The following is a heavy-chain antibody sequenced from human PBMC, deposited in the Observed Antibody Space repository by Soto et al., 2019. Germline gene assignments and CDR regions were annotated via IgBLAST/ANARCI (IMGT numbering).Heavy chain of an antibody. CDR3: ASPKIAFYNWFDP. J-gene: IGHJ5*02. Sequence: TSETLSLTCTVSGGSIGSSSYYWGWIRQPPGKGLEWIGSIYYSGSTYYNPSLKSRVTISVDTSKNQFSLKLSSVTAADTAVYYCASPKIAFYNWFDPWGQGTLVTVSS. V-gene: IGHV4-39*01. CDR2: IYYSGST. CDR1: GGSIGSSSYY. D-gene: IGHD3-3*02.